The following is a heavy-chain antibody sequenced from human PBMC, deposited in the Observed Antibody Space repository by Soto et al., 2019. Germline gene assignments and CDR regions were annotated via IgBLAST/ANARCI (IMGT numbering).Heavy chain of an antibody. V-gene: IGHV3-23*01. D-gene: IGHD3-3*01. CDR3: AKDRPYYDFWSGYYFHWFDP. CDR2: ISGSGGST. CDR1: GFTFSSYA. Sequence: GGSLRLSCAASGFTFSSYAMSWVRQAPGKGLEWVSAISGSGGSTYYADSMKGRFTISRDNSKNTLYLQMNSLRAEDTAVYYCAKDRPYYDFWSGYYFHWFDPWGQGTLVTVSS. J-gene: IGHJ5*02.